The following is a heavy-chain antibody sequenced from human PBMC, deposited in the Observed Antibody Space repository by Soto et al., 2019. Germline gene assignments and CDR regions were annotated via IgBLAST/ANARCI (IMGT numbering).Heavy chain of an antibody. V-gene: IGHV3-23*01. CDR2: LSDSGGSI. J-gene: IGHJ4*02. Sequence: EVQLLESGGGLVQPGGSLRLSCTASGFTFSRHAMTWVRQAPGKGLEWVSGLSDSGGSIYYADSVKGRFTISRDNSTNTLYLQMNNLRAEDTAVYYSAKVSSSWYAGFFDLWGQGTLVTVSS. CDR3: AKVSSSWYAGFFDL. D-gene: IGHD6-13*01. CDR1: GFTFSRHA.